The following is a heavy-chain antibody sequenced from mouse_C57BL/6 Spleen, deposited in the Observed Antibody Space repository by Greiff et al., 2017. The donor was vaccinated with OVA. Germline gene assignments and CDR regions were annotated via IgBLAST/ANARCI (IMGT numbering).Heavy chain of an antibody. J-gene: IGHJ4*01. D-gene: IGHD2-4*01. V-gene: IGHV1-59*01. CDR3: ARGAYYDYDVYYAMAY. CDR2: IDPSDSYT. Sequence: VQLQQPGAELVRPGTSVKLSCKASGYTFTSYWMHWVKQRPGQGLEWIGVIDPSDSYTNYNQKFKGKATLTVDTSSSTAYMQLSSLTSEDSAVYYGARGAYYDYDVYYAMAYWGQGTSVTVSS. CDR1: GYTFTSYW.